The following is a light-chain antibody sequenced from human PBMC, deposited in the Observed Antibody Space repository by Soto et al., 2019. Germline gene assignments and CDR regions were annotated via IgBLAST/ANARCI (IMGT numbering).Light chain of an antibody. CDR1: SSDVGAYNY. Sequence: QSALTQPASVSGSPGQSITISCTGTSSDVGAYNYVSWYQQHPGKAPKLMIYDVTNRPSGVSGRFSGSKSGNTASLTISGLQAGDEADYYCSSYTRSTTLVVFGGGTKLTVL. CDR2: DVT. J-gene: IGLJ2*01. V-gene: IGLV2-14*01. CDR3: SSYTRSTTLVV.